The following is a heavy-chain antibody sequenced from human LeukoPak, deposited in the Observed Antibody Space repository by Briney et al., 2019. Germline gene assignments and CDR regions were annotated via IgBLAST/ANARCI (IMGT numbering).Heavy chain of an antibody. D-gene: IGHD6-13*01. V-gene: IGHV4-4*07. CDR1: GGSISSYH. CDR2: IYSDGST. CDR3: ARDRGDDGCSWYYFDY. J-gene: IGHJ4*02. Sequence: SETLSLTCTVSGGSISSYHWSWIRQSADKGLEWIGRIYSDGSTRYSPSLKSRVTISVDRSKNQFSLTLTSVTAADTAVYYCARDRGDDGCSWYYFDYWGQGTLVTVSS.